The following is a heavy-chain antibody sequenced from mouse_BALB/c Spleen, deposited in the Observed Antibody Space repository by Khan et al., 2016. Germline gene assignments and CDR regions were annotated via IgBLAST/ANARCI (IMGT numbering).Heavy chain of an antibody. V-gene: IGHV9-3-1*01. J-gene: IGHJ2*01. D-gene: IGHD2-1*01. CDR3: GKGFGNYGFFDF. CDR1: GYTFTDYG. Sequence: QIQLVQSGPELKKPGETVKISCKASGYTFTDYGMNWVKQAPGKGLKWMGRINTYTGESTYADDFKGRFAFALETSASTAYLQIINLKSEDTATYSCGKGFGNYGFFDFWGQGTTLTVSS. CDR2: INTYTGES.